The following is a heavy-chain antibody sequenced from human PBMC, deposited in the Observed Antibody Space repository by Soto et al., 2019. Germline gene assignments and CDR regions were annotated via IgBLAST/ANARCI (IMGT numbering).Heavy chain of an antibody. V-gene: IGHV4-30-4*01. J-gene: IGHJ5*02. CDR2: IYYSGST. CDR1: GGSISNGDYY. CDR3: ASAGGKLRHFDWFSP. Sequence: QVQLQESGPGLVKPSQTLSLTCTVSGGSISNGDYYWSWIRQPPGKGLEWIGYIYYSGSTYYNPSLESRVTTSVDPSKHQLPLKLSSVTAAATAVYFCASAGGKLRHFDWFSPWGQGTLVTASS. D-gene: IGHD3-9*01.